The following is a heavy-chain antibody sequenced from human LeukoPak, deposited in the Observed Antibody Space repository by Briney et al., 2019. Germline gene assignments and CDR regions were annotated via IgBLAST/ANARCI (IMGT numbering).Heavy chain of an antibody. D-gene: IGHD2-2*01. CDR2: INPSGGST. CDR1: GYTFTSYY. CDR3: ARDAEDIVVEGAPYYFDY. J-gene: IGHJ4*02. Sequence: APVKVSCKASGYTFTSYYMHWVRQAPGQGLEWMGIINPSGGSTSYAQKFQGRVTMTRDTSTSTVYMELSSLRSEDTAVYYCARDAEDIVVEGAPYYFDYWGQGTLVTVSS. V-gene: IGHV1-46*01.